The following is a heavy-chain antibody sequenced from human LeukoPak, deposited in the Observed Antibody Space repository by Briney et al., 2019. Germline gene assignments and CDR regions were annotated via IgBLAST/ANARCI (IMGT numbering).Heavy chain of an antibody. J-gene: IGHJ4*02. CDR2: INPNSGGT. Sequence: ASVKVSCKASGYTFTGYYMHWVRQAPGQGLEWMGWINPNSGGTNYAQKFQGRVTMTRDTSISTAYMELSRLRSDDTAVYYCARGSRSGIVVPAARYKEFDYWGQGTLVTVSS. CDR3: ARGSRSGIVVPAARYKEFDY. CDR1: GYTFTGYY. V-gene: IGHV1-2*02. D-gene: IGHD2-2*01.